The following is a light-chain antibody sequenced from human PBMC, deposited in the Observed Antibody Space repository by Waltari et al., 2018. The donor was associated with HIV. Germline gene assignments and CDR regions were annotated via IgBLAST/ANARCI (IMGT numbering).Light chain of an antibody. Sequence: EIVMTQSPATLSVSPGERANLSCRASQSVRNNVAWYQHKPGQSPRLLIYDASIRATCIPARFSGSGSGTEFTLTVSSLQSEDFAVYYCQQYGDSPPATFGGGTKVEIK. J-gene: IGKJ4*01. CDR1: QSVRNN. CDR3: QQYGDSPPAT. V-gene: IGKV3-15*01. CDR2: DAS.